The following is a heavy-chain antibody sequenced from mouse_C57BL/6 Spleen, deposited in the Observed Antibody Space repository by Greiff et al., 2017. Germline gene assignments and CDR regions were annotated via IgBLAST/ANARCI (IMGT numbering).Heavy chain of an antibody. D-gene: IGHD1-1*01. CDR2: INPSSGYT. CDR3: ATVVARDWYFDV. Sequence: VQLQQSGAELAKPGASVKLSCKASGYTFTSYWMHWVTQRPGQGLEWIGYINPSSGYTKYNQKFKDKATLTADKSSSTAYMQLSSLTYEDSAVYYCATVVARDWYFDVWGTGTTVTVSS. CDR1: GYTFTSYW. J-gene: IGHJ1*03. V-gene: IGHV1-7*01.